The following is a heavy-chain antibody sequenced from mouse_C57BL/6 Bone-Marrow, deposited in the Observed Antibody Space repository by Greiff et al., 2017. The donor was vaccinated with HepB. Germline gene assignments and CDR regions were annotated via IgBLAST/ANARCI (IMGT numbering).Heavy chain of an antibody. Sequence: QVQLKESGPGLVQPSQSLSITCTVSGFSLTSYGVHWVRQSPGKGLEWLGVIWSGGSTDYNAAFISRLSISKDNSKSQVFFKMNSQQADDTAIYYCASGRHYYDYDEGYYYAMDYWGQGTSVTVSS. CDR3: ASGRHYYDYDEGYYYAMDY. CDR2: IWSGGST. CDR1: GFSLTSYG. V-gene: IGHV2-2*01. D-gene: IGHD2-4*01. J-gene: IGHJ4*01.